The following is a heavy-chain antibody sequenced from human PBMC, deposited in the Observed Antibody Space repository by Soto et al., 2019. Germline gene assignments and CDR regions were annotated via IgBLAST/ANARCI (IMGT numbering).Heavy chain of an antibody. CDR1: GFTFSSYG. J-gene: IGHJ4*02. D-gene: IGHD1-26*01. CDR2: ISYDGSNK. V-gene: IGHV3-30*18. Sequence: QVQLVESGGGVVQPGRSLRLSCAASGFTFSSYGMHWVRQAPGKGLEWVAVISYDGSNKYYADSVKGRFTISRDNSNNTLDMQMNSLRAEDTAVYYCAKDQLVGDTTWVGVFDYCGQGTLVTVAS. CDR3: AKDQLVGDTTWVGVFDY.